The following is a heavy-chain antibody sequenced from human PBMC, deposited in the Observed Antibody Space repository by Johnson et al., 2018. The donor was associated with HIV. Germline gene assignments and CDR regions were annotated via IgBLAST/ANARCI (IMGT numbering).Heavy chain of an antibody. Sequence: VQLVESGGGVVQPGRSLRLSCAASGFTFSSYGMHWVRQAPGKGLEWVAVISYDGNNKYYADSVKGRFTISRDNSKNTLYLQMNSLRAEDTAVYYCARVRGAFDIWGQGTMVTVFS. J-gene: IGHJ3*02. CDR3: ARVRGAFDI. CDR1: GFTFSSYG. CDR2: ISYDGNNK. V-gene: IGHV3-30*03.